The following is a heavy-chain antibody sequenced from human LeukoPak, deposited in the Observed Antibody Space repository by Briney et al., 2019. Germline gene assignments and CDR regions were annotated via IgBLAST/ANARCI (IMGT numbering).Heavy chain of an antibody. CDR2: ISAYNGNT. V-gene: IGHV1-18*01. D-gene: IGHD3-22*01. CDR3: ARGSPPRVYYDRSGYYSYYFDY. CDR1: GYTFTSYG. J-gene: IGHJ4*02. Sequence: ASVKVSCKASGYTFTSYGISWVRQAPGQGLEWMGWISAYNGNTNYAQKLQGRVTMTTDTSTSTAYMELRSLRSDDTAVYYCARGSPPRVYYDRSGYYSYYFDYWGQGTLVTVSS.